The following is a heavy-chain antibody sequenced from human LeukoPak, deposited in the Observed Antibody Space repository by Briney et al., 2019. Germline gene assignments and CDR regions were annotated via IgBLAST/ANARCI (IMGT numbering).Heavy chain of an antibody. V-gene: IGHV1-8*03. D-gene: IGHD6-13*01. CDR1: GGTFSSYD. Sequence: ASVKVSCKASGGTFSSYDINWVRQATGQGLEWMGWMNPNSGNTGYAQKFQGRVTITRNTSISTAYMELSSLRSEDTAVYYCARAQSIAAADHFDYWGQGTLVTVSS. J-gene: IGHJ4*02. CDR3: ARAQSIAAADHFDY. CDR2: MNPNSGNT.